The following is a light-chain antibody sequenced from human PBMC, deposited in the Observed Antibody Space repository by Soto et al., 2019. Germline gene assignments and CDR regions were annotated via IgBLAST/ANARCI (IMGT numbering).Light chain of an antibody. V-gene: IGKV3-11*01. Sequence: EIVLTQSPATPSLSPGERATLSCRASQSVSSYLAWYQQKPGQAPRLLIYDASNRATGIPARFSGSGSGTDFTVTISSLEPEDFAVYYCQQRSNWHTFGPGTKVDIK. CDR1: QSVSSY. J-gene: IGKJ3*01. CDR2: DAS. CDR3: QQRSNWHT.